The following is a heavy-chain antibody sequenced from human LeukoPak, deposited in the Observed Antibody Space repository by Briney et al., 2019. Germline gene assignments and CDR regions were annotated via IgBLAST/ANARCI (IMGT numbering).Heavy chain of an antibody. Sequence: SCKASGGTFSSYAMSWVRQAPGKGLEWVSAISGSGGSTYYADSVKGRFTISRDNSKNTLYLQMNSLRAEDTAVYYCAKAGRSSGTNWFDPWGQGTLVTVSS. D-gene: IGHD3-10*01. CDR1: GGTFSSYA. CDR2: ISGSGGST. CDR3: AKAGRSSGTNWFDP. V-gene: IGHV3-23*01. J-gene: IGHJ5*02.